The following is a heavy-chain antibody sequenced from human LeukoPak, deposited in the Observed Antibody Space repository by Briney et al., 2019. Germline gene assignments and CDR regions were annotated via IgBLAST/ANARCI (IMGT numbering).Heavy chain of an antibody. D-gene: IGHD5-12*01. Sequence: SETLSLTCTVSGGSISSYYWSWIRQPPGKGLEWIGYIYYSGSTNYNPSLKSRVTISVDTSKNQFSLKLSSVTAADTAVYCCASVRGYSGYDPYYYYYGMDVWGQGTTVTVSS. J-gene: IGHJ6*02. CDR2: IYYSGST. V-gene: IGHV4-59*01. CDR3: ASVRGYSGYDPYYYYYGMDV. CDR1: GGSISSYY.